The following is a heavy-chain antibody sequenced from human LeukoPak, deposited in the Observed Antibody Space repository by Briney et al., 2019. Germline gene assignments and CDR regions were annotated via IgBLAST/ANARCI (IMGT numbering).Heavy chain of an antibody. Sequence: GASVKVSCKTSGYTFSRYGINWVRQAPGQGLEWMGRISTYNGDTTYAQKFQGRVTMTTDTSTTTVYMELRSLRSDDTAVYYCARDGVVRGVGAYWGQGTLVSVSS. CDR2: ISTYNGDT. V-gene: IGHV1-18*01. CDR1: GYTFSRYG. J-gene: IGHJ4*02. D-gene: IGHD3-10*01. CDR3: ARDGVVRGVGAY.